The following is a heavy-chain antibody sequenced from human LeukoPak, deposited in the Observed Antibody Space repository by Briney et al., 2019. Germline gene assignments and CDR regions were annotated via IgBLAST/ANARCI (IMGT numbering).Heavy chain of an antibody. J-gene: IGHJ4*02. Sequence: GSLRLSCAASGFTFSSYSMNWVRQAPGKGLEWVSSISSSSSYIYYADSVKGRFTISRDNSKNTLYLQMNSLRAEDTAVYYCAKDRYSSSSVSVHWGQGTLVTVSS. CDR1: GFTFSSYS. CDR3: AKDRYSSSSVSVH. D-gene: IGHD6-6*01. CDR2: ISSSSSYI. V-gene: IGHV3-21*04.